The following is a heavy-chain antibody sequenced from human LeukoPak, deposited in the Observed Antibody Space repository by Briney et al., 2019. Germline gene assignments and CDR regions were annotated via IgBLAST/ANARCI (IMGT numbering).Heavy chain of an antibody. CDR1: GGSFSDYY. V-gene: IGHV4-34*01. Sequence: SESLSLTCAVYGGSFSDYYWSWIRQPPGKGLEWIGEINHSGSTNYNPSLKSRVTISVDTSKSQFSLKLSSVTAADTAVYYCARGRYPGKAAAGHYGMDVWGKGTTVIVSS. CDR3: ARGRYPGKAAAGHYGMDV. D-gene: IGHD6-13*01. CDR2: INHSGST. J-gene: IGHJ6*04.